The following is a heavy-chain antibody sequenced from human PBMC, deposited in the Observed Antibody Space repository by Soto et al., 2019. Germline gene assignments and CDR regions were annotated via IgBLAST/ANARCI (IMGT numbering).Heavy chain of an antibody. CDR3: AKLARTILATLTLSPSGYFDH. Sequence: PSETLSLTCTVSGRTFSINADFWYLAWLRQPPGKGLEWIGSIDNGGNTYYNPPLKSRVIISADTSKNQFSLSLNSVTAADTAVYYCAKLARTILATLTLSPSGYFDHWGQGTLVTVSS. D-gene: IGHD3-3*01. J-gene: IGHJ4*02. V-gene: IGHV4-39*01. CDR2: IDNGGNT. CDR1: GRTFSINADF.